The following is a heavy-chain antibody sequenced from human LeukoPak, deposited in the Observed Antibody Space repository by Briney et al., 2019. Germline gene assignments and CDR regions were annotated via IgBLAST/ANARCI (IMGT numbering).Heavy chain of an antibody. CDR2: INPSGGST. CDR1: GYTFTSYY. V-gene: IGHV1-46*01. J-gene: IGHJ6*02. D-gene: IGHD6-13*01. Sequence: ASVKVSCKASGYTFTSYYMHRVRQAPGQGLEWMGIINPSGGSTSYAQKFQGRVTMTRDTSTSTVYMELSSLRSEDTAVYYCASLPAAGTLEHYYGMDVWGQGTTVTVSS. CDR3: ASLPAAGTLEHYYGMDV.